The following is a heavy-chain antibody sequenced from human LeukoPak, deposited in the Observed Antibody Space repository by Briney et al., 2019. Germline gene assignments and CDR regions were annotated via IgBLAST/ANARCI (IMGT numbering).Heavy chain of an antibody. J-gene: IGHJ4*02. CDR1: GFTFDDYG. D-gene: IGHD5-18*01. CDR2: INGNGGSA. V-gene: IGHV3-20*04. Sequence: PGGSLRLSCAASGFTFDDYGMSWVRQAPGKGLEWVSGINGNGGSAGYADSLKGRFTISRDNAKNSLYLQMNSLRVEDTALYYCARSIYGVYSFGPPFDYWSQGTLVTVSS. CDR3: ARSIYGVYSFGPPFDY.